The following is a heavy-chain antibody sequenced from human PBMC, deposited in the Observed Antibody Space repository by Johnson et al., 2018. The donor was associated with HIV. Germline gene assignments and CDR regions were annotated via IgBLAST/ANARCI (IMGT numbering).Heavy chain of an antibody. CDR2: IYSGDST. CDR3: ARDGMAATKANI. CDR1: GFTVSSNY. J-gene: IGHJ3*02. Sequence: VQLVESGGGLVQPGGSLRLSCAASGFTVSSNYMSWVRQAPGKGLEWVSVIYSGDSTYYADSVKGRFSITRDNSKNTLYLQMNSLRAEDTAVYYCARDGMAATKANIWGQGTMVTVSS. V-gene: IGHV3-66*01. D-gene: IGHD1-14*01.